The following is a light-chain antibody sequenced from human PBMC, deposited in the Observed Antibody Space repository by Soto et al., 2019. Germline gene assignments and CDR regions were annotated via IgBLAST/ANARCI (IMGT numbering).Light chain of an antibody. J-gene: IGLJ3*02. CDR1: RSNIGSNS. CDR3: AVWDDSLSGVV. CDR2: GND. Sequence: QSVLTQPPSASGTPGQTVTISCSGSRSNIGSNSIYWLQQLPGAAPKLLIFGNDQRPSGVPDRFSGPKSGTSASLAISGLRSEDEADYFCAVWDDSLSGVVFGGGTKLTVL. V-gene: IGLV1-47*01.